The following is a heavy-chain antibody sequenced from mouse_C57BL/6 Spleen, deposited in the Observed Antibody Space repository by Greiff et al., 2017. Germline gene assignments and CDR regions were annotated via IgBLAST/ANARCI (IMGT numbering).Heavy chain of an antibody. CDR3: ARGDGPNYYAMDY. D-gene: IGHD1-1*01. CDR1: GYTFTDYN. V-gene: IGHV1-18*01. CDR2: INPNNGGT. J-gene: IGHJ4*01. Sequence: VQLQQSGPELVKPGASVKIPCKASGYTFTDYNMDWVKQSHGKSLEWIGDINPNNGGTIYNQKFKGKATLTVDKSSSTAYMELRSLTSEDTAVDYCARGDGPNYYAMDYWGQGTSGTVSS.